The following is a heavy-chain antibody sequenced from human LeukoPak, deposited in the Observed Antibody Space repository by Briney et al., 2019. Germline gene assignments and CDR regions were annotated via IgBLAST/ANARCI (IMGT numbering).Heavy chain of an antibody. J-gene: IGHJ4*02. D-gene: IGHD1-26*01. CDR1: GFTFSGSA. V-gene: IGHV3-73*01. Sequence: PGGSLRLSCAASGFTFSGSAMHWVRQASGKGLEWVGRIRSKANSYATAYAASVKGRFTISRDNSKNTLYLQMNSLRAEDTALYYCAKDPKWELRGYYFDYWGQGTLVTVSS. CDR3: AKDPKWELRGYYFDY. CDR2: IRSKANSYAT.